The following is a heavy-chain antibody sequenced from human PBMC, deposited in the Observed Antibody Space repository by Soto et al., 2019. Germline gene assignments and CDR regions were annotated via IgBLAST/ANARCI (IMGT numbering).Heavy chain of an antibody. Sequence: GVSLRLSCAASGFTFSISAMSWFRQAPGKGLEWVSRISGDGVSTNNADSVKGRFTISRDNSKDTLYLQMSSLRPEDTAVYYCAKERETSMVGSYFDAWGQGTMVTVS. CDR2: ISGDGVST. CDR1: GFTFSISA. V-gene: IGHV3-23*01. D-gene: IGHD3-10*01. J-gene: IGHJ4*02. CDR3: AKERETSMVGSYFDA.